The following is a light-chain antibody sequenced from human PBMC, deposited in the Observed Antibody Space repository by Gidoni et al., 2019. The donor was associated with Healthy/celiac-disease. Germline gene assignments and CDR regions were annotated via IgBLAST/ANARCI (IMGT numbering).Light chain of an antibody. J-gene: IGKJ1*01. Sequence: IQMTQSPSSLSASVGDRVTITCRASQSISSYLNWYQQKPGKAPKLLIYAASSLQSGVPSRFRGSGSGTDCTLTISSLQPEEFATYYCQQRYSTLWTFGQGTKVEIK. CDR2: AAS. V-gene: IGKV1-39*01. CDR1: QSISSY. CDR3: QQRYSTLWT.